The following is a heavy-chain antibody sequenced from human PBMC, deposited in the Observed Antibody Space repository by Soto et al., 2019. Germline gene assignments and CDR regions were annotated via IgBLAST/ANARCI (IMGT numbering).Heavy chain of an antibody. CDR1: GFAFRSYA. V-gene: IGHV3-30*14. J-gene: IGHJ4*02. D-gene: IGHD1-7*01. Sequence: QVQLVESGGGVVQPGRSLRLSCEASGFAFRSYAVHWVRQAPGKGLDWVALISYDGSNVYYADSVKGRFTISRDNSKNTLYLQMNSLRAEDTSVYYCARRRGFGTYYLAYWGQGTLVSVSS. CDR3: ARRRGFGTYYLAY. CDR2: ISYDGSNV.